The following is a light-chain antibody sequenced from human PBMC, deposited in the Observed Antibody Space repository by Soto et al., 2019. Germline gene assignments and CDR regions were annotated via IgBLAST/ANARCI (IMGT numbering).Light chain of an antibody. V-gene: IGKV2-28*01. CDR1: QSLLHSNGFNY. J-gene: IGKJ1*01. CDR3: MQAVQTPWS. Sequence: EIVVTQSPLSLPVILGEPASISCRPSQSLLHSNGFNYLDWYLQRPGQSPQLLIYMASSRASGVPDRFSGSGSGTDFTLTITRVEAEDVGIYYCMQAVQTPWSFGQGTKVDIK. CDR2: MAS.